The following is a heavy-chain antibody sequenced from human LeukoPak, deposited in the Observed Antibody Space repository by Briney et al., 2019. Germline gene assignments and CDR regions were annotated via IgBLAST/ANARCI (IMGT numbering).Heavy chain of an antibody. J-gene: IGHJ5*02. D-gene: IGHD3-10*01. Sequence: AASVKVSCKASGYTFTSYGISWVRQAPGQGLEWMGWISAYNGNTNYAQKLQGGVTMTTDTSTRTAYMELRSLRSDDTAVYYCAMIYYYGSGSYYKFWFDPWGQGTLVTVSS. V-gene: IGHV1-18*01. CDR1: GYTFTSYG. CDR3: AMIYYYGSGSYYKFWFDP. CDR2: ISAYNGNT.